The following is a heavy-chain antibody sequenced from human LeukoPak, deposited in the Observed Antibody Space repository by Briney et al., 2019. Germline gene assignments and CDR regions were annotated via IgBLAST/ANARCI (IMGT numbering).Heavy chain of an antibody. D-gene: IGHD3-16*01. Sequence: SETLSLTCTVSGGSLSNYYWSWIRQPPGKGLEWIGYIYYSGSTNYNPSLKSRVTISVDTSKNQFSLKLSSVTAADTAVYYCARASGVAFDYWGQGTLVTVSS. CDR3: ARASGVAFDY. CDR1: GGSLSNYY. V-gene: IGHV4-59*01. J-gene: IGHJ4*02. CDR2: IYYSGST.